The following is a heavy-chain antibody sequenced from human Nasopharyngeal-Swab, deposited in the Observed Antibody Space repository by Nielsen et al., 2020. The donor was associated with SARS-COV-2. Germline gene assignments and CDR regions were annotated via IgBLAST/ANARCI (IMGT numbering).Heavy chain of an antibody. Sequence: GEALKISCAASGITFSDYYMGWIRQAPGKGLEWVSYISSSSSYTNYADSVKCRFTISRDNAKNSLYLQMNSLRAEDTAVYYCARDWRGRYFDYWGQGTMVTVSS. J-gene: IGHJ4*02. CDR2: ISSSSSYT. D-gene: IGHD3-10*01. CDR1: GITFSDYY. CDR3: ARDWRGRYFDY. V-gene: IGHV3-11*05.